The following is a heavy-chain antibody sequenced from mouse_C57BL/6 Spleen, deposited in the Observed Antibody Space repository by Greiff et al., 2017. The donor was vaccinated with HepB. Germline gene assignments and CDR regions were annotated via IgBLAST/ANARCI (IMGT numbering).Heavy chain of an antibody. J-gene: IGHJ2*01. CDR1: GYTFTSYW. V-gene: IGHV1-52*01. CDR3: ARFDYYFDY. D-gene: IGHD2-4*01. CDR2: IDPSDSAT. Sequence: VQLQQSGAELVRPGSSVKLSCKASGYTFTSYWMHWVKQRPIQGLEWIGNIDPSDSATHYNQKFKDKATLTVDKSSSTAYMQLSSLTSEDSAVYYCARFDYYFDYWGQGTTLTVSS.